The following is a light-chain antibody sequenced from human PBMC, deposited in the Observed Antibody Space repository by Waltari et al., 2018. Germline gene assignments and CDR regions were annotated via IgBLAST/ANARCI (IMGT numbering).Light chain of an antibody. J-gene: IGKJ4*01. CDR3: QQRRRWPLT. CDR2: DTS. CDR1: QTVDTY. V-gene: IGKV3-11*01. Sequence: EIVLTQSPATLSLSPGYRATLSCRASQTVDTYLAWYQQRPGQAPRLLIYDTSNRATGIPDRFSGSGSETDFTLTISSLEPEDFAVYYCQQRRRWPLTFGGGSKVEI.